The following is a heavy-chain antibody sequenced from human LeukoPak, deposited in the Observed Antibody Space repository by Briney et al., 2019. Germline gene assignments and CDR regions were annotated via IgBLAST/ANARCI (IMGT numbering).Heavy chain of an antibody. CDR1: GFTFSGFW. CDR3: ARSSYSSSSSV. CDR2: INSDGSEG. J-gene: IGHJ3*01. Sequence: GGSLRLSCAVSGFTFSGFWMSWSRQAPGKGLEWVASINSDGSEGYYADVVKGRLTISRDNAENSLYLQINSLRAEDTAVYYCARSSYSSSSSVWGQGTMVTVSS. D-gene: IGHD6-6*01. V-gene: IGHV3-7*03.